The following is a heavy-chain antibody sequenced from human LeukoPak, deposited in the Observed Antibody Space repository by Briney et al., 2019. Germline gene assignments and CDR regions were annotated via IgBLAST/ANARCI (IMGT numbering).Heavy chain of an antibody. CDR1: GGTFSSYD. Sequence: ASVKVSCKASGGTFSSYDISWVRQAPGQGLEWMGWISAYNGNTNYAQKLQGRVTMTTDTSTSTAYMELRSLRSDDTAVYYCARVPTTIFGVVNWFDPWGQGTLVTVSS. V-gene: IGHV1-18*01. CDR2: ISAYNGNT. J-gene: IGHJ5*02. CDR3: ARVPTTIFGVVNWFDP. D-gene: IGHD3-3*01.